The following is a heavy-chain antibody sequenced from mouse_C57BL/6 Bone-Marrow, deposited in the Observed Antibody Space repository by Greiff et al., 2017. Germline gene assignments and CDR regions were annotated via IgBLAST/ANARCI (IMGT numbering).Heavy chain of an antibody. V-gene: IGHV1-5*01. D-gene: IGHD4-1*01. CDR1: GYTFTSYW. J-gene: IGHJ4*01. CDR3: TRKTTAGTGPYAMDY. Sequence: EVQRVESGTVLARPGASVKMSCKTSGYTFTSYWMHWVKQRPGQGLEWIGAIYPGNSDTSYNQKFKGKGKLTAVTSASTAYMELSSLTNEDSAVYYCTRKTTAGTGPYAMDYWGQGTSVTVSS. CDR2: IYPGNSDT.